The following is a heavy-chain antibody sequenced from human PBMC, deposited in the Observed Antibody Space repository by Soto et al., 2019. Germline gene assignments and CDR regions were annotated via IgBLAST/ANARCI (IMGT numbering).Heavy chain of an antibody. V-gene: IGHV1-69*01. D-gene: IGHD3-3*01. Sequence: QVQLVQSGAEVKKPGSSVKVSCKASGGTFSSYAISWVRQAPGQGLEWMGGIIPIFGTANYAQKFQGRVRITADESTSTAYMELSSLRSEDTAVYYCARSDFGVVTQDWYFDLWGRGTLVTVSS. CDR3: ARSDFGVVTQDWYFDL. CDR2: IIPIFGTA. CDR1: GGTFSSYA. J-gene: IGHJ2*01.